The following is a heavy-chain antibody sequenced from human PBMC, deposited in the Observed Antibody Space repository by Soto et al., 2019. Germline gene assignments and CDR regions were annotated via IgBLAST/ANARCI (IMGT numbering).Heavy chain of an antibody. V-gene: IGHV3-74*01. Sequence: GGSLRLSCAGSGYNFGCFWMHWVRQAPGKGLVWVSRIDNGGTNTVYADAVKGRFAISRDNAKNTLYLQMNSLRAEDTAVYYCAKDRGRPDAFNIWGQGTMVTVSS. CDR1: GYNFGCFW. J-gene: IGHJ3*02. D-gene: IGHD3-10*01. CDR3: AKDRGRPDAFNI. CDR2: IDNGGTNT.